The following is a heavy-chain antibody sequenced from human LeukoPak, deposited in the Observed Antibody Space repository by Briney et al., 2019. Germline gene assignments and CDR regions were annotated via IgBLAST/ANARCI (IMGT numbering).Heavy chain of an antibody. CDR2: ISRSGRST. D-gene: IGHD6-19*01. CDR3: AKGWGAVAGTFFFDY. V-gene: IGHV3-23*01. Sequence: GGPLRLSCAASGFTFSNYAMTWVRQAPGKGLEWVSAISRSGRSTYFADSVRARFSISRDTSQNTLYLQMNSLRVEDTAVYYCAKGWGAVAGTFFFDYWGQGNLVTVSS. CDR1: GFTFSNYA. J-gene: IGHJ4*02.